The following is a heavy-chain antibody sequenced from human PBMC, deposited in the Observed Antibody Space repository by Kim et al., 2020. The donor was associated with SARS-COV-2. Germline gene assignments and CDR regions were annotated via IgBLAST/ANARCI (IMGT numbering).Heavy chain of an antibody. V-gene: IGHV1-18*01. CDR1: GYTFTSYG. Sequence: ASVKVSCKASGYTFTSYGISWVRQAPGQGLEWMGWISAYNGNTNYAQKLHGRVTMTTDTSTSTAYMELRSLRSDDTAVYYCAREYQLLFEPGGPYGMDVWGQGTTVTVSS. D-gene: IGHD2-2*01. CDR2: ISAYNGNT. J-gene: IGHJ6*02. CDR3: AREYQLLFEPGGPYGMDV.